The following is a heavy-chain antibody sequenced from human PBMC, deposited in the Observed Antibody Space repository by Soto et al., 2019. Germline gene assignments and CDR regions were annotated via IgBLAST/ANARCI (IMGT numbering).Heavy chain of an antibody. V-gene: IGHV3-74*01. Sequence: PGGSLRLSCAASGFTFSSYWMHWVRQAPGKGLVWVSRINSDGSSTSYADSVKGRFTISRDNAKNTLYLQMNSLRADDTVVYYCVRTSLVVAAATREDYWGQGTLVTVSS. CDR2: INSDGSST. D-gene: IGHD2-15*01. CDR1: GFTFSSYW. CDR3: VRTSLVVAAATREDY. J-gene: IGHJ4*02.